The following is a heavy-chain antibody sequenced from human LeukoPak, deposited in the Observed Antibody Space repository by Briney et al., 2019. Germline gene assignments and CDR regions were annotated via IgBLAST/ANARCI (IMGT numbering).Heavy chain of an antibody. D-gene: IGHD1-14*01. Sequence: PGGSLRLSCTTSGFTFSGYWMHWVRPTPGKRLEWVAELNEDGTVKYYVDSVKGRFTISRDNAKNSLYLQMNRLRAEDTGVYFCANVPRSTVSYWGRGTLVTVSS. CDR1: GFTFSGYW. CDR2: LNEDGTVK. CDR3: ANVPRSTVSY. J-gene: IGHJ4*02. V-gene: IGHV3-7*01.